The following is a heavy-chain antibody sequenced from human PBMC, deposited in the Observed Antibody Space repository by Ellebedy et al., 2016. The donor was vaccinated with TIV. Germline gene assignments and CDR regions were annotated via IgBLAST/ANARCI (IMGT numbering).Heavy chain of an antibody. J-gene: IGHJ6*03. V-gene: IGHV3-21*04. CDR2: ITSTSSYI. D-gene: IGHD1-1*01. CDR1: GFTFSIYK. Sequence: GESLKISXAASGFTFSIYKMNWVRQAPGKGLEWVSSITSTSSYIYYADSLKGRFAISRDNSRNSLFLQMNSLRAEDTAVYYCARVFKERFSSGIYYYMDVWGKGTTVTVSS. CDR3: ARVFKERFSSGIYYYMDV.